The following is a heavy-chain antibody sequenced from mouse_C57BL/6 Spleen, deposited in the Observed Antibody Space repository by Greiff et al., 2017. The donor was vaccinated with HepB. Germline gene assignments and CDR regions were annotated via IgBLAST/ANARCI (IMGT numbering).Heavy chain of an antibody. D-gene: IGHD2-2*01. CDR3: ARGYGYDNWYFDY. CDR1: GFTFSDYG. J-gene: IGHJ2*01. Sequence: EVKLMESGGGLVKPGGSLKLSCAASGFTFSDYGMHWVRQAPEKGLEWVAYISSGRSTIYYADTVKGRFTISRDNAKNTLFLQMTSLRSEDTAMYYCARGYGYDNWYFDYWGQGTTLTVSS. V-gene: IGHV5-17*01. CDR2: ISSGRSTI.